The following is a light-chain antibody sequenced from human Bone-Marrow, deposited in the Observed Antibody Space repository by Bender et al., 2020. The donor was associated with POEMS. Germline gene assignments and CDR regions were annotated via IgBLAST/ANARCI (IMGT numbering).Light chain of an antibody. J-gene: IGLJ3*02. V-gene: IGLV2-14*02. Sequence: QSALTQPASVSGSPGQSITISCTGTSSDVGSYNLVSWYQQHPGKAPKLMIYEVSKRPSGVSNRFSGSKSGNTASLTISGLQAEDEATYYCSSYTTRGSPVFGGGTKLTVL. CDR2: EVS. CDR3: SSYTTRGSPV. CDR1: SSDVGSYNL.